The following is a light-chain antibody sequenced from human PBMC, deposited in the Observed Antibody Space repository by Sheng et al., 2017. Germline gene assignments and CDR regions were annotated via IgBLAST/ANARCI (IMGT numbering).Light chain of an antibody. CDR1: QSVGGD. CDR3: EQYNDWPPIT. J-gene: IGKJ5*01. V-gene: IGKV3-15*01. CDR2: GAS. Sequence: ETVMTQSPATLSVSPGERATLSCRASQSVGGDLAWYQQKPGQAPRLLIYGASTRATGVPARFSGSGSGTEFTLTISSLQSEDYAVYYCEQYNDWPPITFGQGTRLEIK.